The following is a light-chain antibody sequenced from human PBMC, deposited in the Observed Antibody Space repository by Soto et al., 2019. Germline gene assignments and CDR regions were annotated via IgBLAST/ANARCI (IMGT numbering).Light chain of an antibody. J-gene: IGLJ2*01. CDR1: SSDVGGYNY. Sequence: QSVLTQPPSASGSPGQSVTISCTGTSSDVGGYNYVSWYQQHPGKAPKLMIYEVTKRPSGVPDRFSGSKSGNTASLTVSGLQAEDEADYYCSSYAGSNFVVFGGGTKLTAL. V-gene: IGLV2-8*01. CDR3: SSYAGSNFVV. CDR2: EVT.